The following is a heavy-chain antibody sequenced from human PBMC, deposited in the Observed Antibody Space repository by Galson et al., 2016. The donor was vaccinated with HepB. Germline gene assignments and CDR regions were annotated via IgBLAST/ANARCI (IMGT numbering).Heavy chain of an antibody. CDR2: MHVADSHT. CDR3: AGAVNGDFRWGV. J-gene: IGHJ6*02. V-gene: IGHV5-51*01. D-gene: IGHD4-17*01. CDR1: GYNFATYW. Sequence: QSGAEVKKPGESLKISCKGSGYNFATYWIGWVRQMPGKGLEWMAIMHVADSHTKYSPSFQGQVSISADKSISTAYMRWSSLQASDPAIYYCAGAVNGDFRWGVWGQGTTVTVSS.